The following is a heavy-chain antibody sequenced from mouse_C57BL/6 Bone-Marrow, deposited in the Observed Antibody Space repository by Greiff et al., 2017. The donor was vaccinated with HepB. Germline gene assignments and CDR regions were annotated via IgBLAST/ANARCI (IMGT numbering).Heavy chain of an antibody. Sequence: EVQLQQSGPVLVKPGASVKMSCKASGYTFTDYYMNWVKQSHGKSLEWIGVINPYNGGTSYNQKFKGKATLTVDKSSSTAYMELHSLTSEDSAVYYCSIYYYGSSEEGYAMDYWGQGTSVTVAS. CDR2: INPYNGGT. J-gene: IGHJ4*01. D-gene: IGHD1-1*01. V-gene: IGHV1-19*01. CDR3: SIYYYGSSEEGYAMDY. CDR1: GYTFTDYY.